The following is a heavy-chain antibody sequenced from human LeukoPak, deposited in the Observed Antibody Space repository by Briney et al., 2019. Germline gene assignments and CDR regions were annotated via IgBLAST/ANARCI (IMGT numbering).Heavy chain of an antibody. D-gene: IGHD3-10*01. CDR3: ARVNYGSATKEDY. J-gene: IGHJ4*02. V-gene: IGHV4-31*03. CDR2: IYYSGSA. CDR1: GGSISSGGYY. Sequence: SETLSLTCTVSGGSISSGGYYWSWIRQHPGKGLEWIGYIYYSGSAYHNPSLKSRVTISVDTSENQFSLKLSSVTAADTAVYYCARVNYGSATKEDYWGQGTLVTVSS.